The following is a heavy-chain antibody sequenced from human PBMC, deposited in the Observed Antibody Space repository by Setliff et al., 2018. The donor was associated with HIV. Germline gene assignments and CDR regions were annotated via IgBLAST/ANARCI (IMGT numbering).Heavy chain of an antibody. CDR1: GGTFSTHA. CDR3: ASVPMEYSGYNSDSGSYYYHYGLGV. V-gene: IGHV1-69*05. D-gene: IGHD5-12*01. CDR2: IIPIFGTT. J-gene: IGHJ6*02. Sequence: SVKVSCKASGGTFSTHAINWVRQAPGQGLEWMGGIIPIFGTTHYAQKFQGRVTITTDESTNTAYMELGSLRSEDTAVYYCASVPMEYSGYNSDSGSYYYHYGLGVWGQGTTVTVSS.